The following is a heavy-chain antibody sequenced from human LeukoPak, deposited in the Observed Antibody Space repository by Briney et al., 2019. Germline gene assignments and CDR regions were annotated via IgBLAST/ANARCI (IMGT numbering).Heavy chain of an antibody. CDR1: GGTFSSYA. J-gene: IGHJ3*02. V-gene: IGHV1-69*01. CDR2: IIPIFGTA. Sequence: ASVKVSCKDSGGTFSSYAISWVRQAPGQGLEWMGGIIPIFGTANYAQKFQGRVTITADESTSTAYMELSSLRSEDTAVYYCARDLKDDIFATDHAFDIWGQGTMVTVSS. CDR3: ARDLKDDIFATDHAFDI. D-gene: IGHD3-9*01.